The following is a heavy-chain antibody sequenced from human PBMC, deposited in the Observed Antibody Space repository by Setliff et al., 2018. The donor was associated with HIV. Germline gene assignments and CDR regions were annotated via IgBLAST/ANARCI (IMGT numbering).Heavy chain of an antibody. CDR3: AHYYYDTSGQPFDY. D-gene: IGHD3-22*01. CDR1: GDSTSSYY. CDR2: IYTTGST. V-gene: IGHV4-4*09. Sequence: PSETLSLTCPVSGDSTSSYYWSWIRQPPGKGLEWIGYIYTTGSTNYNPSPKSRVTISLDTSKNQLSLKLSSVTAADTAVYYCAHYYYDTSGQPFDYWGQGTLVTVSS. J-gene: IGHJ4*02.